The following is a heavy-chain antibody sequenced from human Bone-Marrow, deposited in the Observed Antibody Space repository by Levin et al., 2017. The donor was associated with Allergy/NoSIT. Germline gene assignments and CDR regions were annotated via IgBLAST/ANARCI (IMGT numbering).Heavy chain of an antibody. CDR2: MNIDGSIT. J-gene: IGHJ2*01. V-gene: IGHV3-74*01. CDR1: GFTFSNYN. Sequence: LSLTCAASGFTFSNYNMHWVRQAPGKGLVWVSRMNIDGSITDYADSVKGRFTISRDNAKNTVYLQMNSLRDDDTAVYYCARDGGSVAGHDWYFDLWGRSTLVTVSS. CDR3: ARDGGSVAGHDWYFDL. D-gene: IGHD3-16*01.